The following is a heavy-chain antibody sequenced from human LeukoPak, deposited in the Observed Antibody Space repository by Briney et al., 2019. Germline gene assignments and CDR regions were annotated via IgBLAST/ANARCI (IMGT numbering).Heavy chain of an antibody. Sequence: SETLSLTCAVYGGSFSGYYWGWIRQPPGKGLEWIGSIYHSGSTYYNPSLKSRVTISVDTSKNQFSLKLSSVTTADTAVYYCASGDDSSGYYLLDYWGQGTLVTVSS. CDR3: ASGDDSSGYYLLDY. D-gene: IGHD3-22*01. J-gene: IGHJ4*02. V-gene: IGHV4-38-2*01. CDR1: GGSFSGYY. CDR2: IYHSGST.